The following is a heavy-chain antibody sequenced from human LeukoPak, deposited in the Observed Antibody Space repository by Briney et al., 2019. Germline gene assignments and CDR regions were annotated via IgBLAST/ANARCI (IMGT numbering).Heavy chain of an antibody. CDR2: ISSSSSYI. V-gene: IGHV3-21*01. CDR1: GFTFSSYS. Sequence: GGSLRLSCAASGFTFSSYSMNWVRQAPGKGLEWVSSISSSSSYIYYADSVKGRFTISRDNAKNSLYLQMNSLRAEDTAVYYCARDSSGWSPLYYYYGMDVWGQGTTDTVSS. CDR3: ARDSSGWSPLYYYYGMDV. D-gene: IGHD6-19*01. J-gene: IGHJ6*02.